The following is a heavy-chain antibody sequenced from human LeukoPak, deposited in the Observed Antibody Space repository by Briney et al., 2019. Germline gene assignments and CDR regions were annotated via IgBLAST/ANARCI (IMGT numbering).Heavy chain of an antibody. Sequence: PGGSLRLSCAASGFTFSSYSMNWVRQAPGKGLEWVSLIYTDGSAFYADSVKGRFTISRDNSKNTLYLQMNSLRAGDTAVYYCARGSTYYDALTGYSPFDFWGQGTLVTVSS. J-gene: IGHJ4*02. V-gene: IGHV3-66*01. CDR3: ARGSTYYDALTGYSPFDF. CDR2: IYTDGSA. CDR1: GFTFSSYS. D-gene: IGHD3-9*01.